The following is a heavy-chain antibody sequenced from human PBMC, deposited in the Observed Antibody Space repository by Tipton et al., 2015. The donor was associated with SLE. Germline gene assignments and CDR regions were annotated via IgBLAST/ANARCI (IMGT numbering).Heavy chain of an antibody. V-gene: IGHV4-59*11. D-gene: IGHD6-19*01. Sequence: TLSLTCTVSGGSISSHYWSWIRQPPGKGLEWIGYIYYSGSTNYNPSLKSRVTISVDTSKNQFSLKLSSVTAADTAVYYCARGGSIAVAWDYWGQGTLVTVSS. CDR3: ARGGSIAVAWDY. CDR2: IYYSGST. J-gene: IGHJ4*02. CDR1: GGSISSHY.